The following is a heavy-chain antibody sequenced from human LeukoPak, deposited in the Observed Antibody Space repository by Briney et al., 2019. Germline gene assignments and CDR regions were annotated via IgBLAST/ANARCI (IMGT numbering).Heavy chain of an antibody. CDR2: IYYSGST. J-gene: IGHJ5*02. Sequence: SETLSLTCTVSGGSISSSSYYWGWIRQPPGKGLEWIGSIYYSGSTYYNPSLKSRVTTSVDTSKNQFSLKLSSVTAADTAVYYCARELRLGELSLKDWFDPWGQGTLVTVSS. CDR1: GGSISSSSYY. D-gene: IGHD3-16*02. V-gene: IGHV4-39*02. CDR3: ARELRLGELSLKDWFDP.